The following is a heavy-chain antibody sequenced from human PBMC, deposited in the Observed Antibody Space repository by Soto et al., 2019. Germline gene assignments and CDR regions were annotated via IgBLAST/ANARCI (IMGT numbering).Heavy chain of an antibody. CDR1: GGSISSGGYY. CDR3: ARMPDVTTVTTSGWFDP. V-gene: IGHV4-31*03. J-gene: IGHJ5*02. D-gene: IGHD4-17*01. CDR2: IYYSGST. Sequence: QVQLQESGPGLVKPSQTLSLTCTVSGGSISSGGYYWSWIRQHPGKGLEWIGYIYYSGSTYYSPSLRSRVTYAVDTSKNQFSRKRSSLTAADTAVYYCARMPDVTTVTTSGWFDPWGQGTLVTVSS.